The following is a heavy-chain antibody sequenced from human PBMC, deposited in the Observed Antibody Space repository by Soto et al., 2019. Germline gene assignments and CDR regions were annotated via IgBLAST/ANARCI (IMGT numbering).Heavy chain of an antibody. D-gene: IGHD1-20*01. CDR1: GWSFSGYY. V-gene: IGHV4-34*01. J-gene: IGHJ4*02. CDR2: INHSGST. Sequence: QVQLQQWGAGLLKPSETLSLTCAVYGWSFSGYYWSWIRQPPGKGLEWIGEINHSGSTNYNPSLKSRVTISVDTAKNQCSLKRSSVTDADTAVYYCARRQYPNNWKPGGYYFDYWGQGTLVTVSS. CDR3: ARRQYPNNWKPGGYYFDY.